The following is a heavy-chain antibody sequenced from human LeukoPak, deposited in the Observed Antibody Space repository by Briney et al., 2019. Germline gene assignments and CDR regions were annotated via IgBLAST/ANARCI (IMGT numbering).Heavy chain of an antibody. V-gene: IGHV3-74*01. J-gene: IGHJ4*02. CDR2: INSDGSST. Sequence: PGGSLRLSCAASGFTFSSYWMHWVRQAPGKGLVWVSRINSDGSSTSYADSVKGRFTISRDNAKNTLYLQMNSLRAEDTAVYYCARVVTTEMRYYFDYWGQGTLVTVSS. CDR3: ARVVTTEMRYYFDY. CDR1: GFTFSSYW. D-gene: IGHD2-21*02.